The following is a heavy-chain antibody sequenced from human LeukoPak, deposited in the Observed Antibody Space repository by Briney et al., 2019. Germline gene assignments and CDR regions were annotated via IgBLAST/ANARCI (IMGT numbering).Heavy chain of an antibody. J-gene: IGHJ6*03. Sequence: PSETLSLTCTVAAGSMSSYYWSWIRQPAGKGLEWIGRIYTSGSTNYNPSLKSRVTMSGDTSKNQFSLKLSTVTAADTAVYYCASVMDDYGDYVDLWGKGTTVTVSS. V-gene: IGHV4-4*07. D-gene: IGHD4-17*01. CDR2: IYTSGST. CDR3: ASVMDDYGDYVDL. CDR1: AGSMSSYY.